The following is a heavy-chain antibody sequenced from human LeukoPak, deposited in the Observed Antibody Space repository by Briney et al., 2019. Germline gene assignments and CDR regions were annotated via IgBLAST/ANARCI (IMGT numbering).Heavy chain of an antibody. CDR3: VGQIWLWP. J-gene: IGHJ5*02. CDR1: SFTFSSYE. D-gene: IGHD5-24*01. CDR2: ISSSGTTV. Sequence: GGFLRLSCAASSFTFSSYEMNWVRQAPGKGLEWVSYISSSGTTVYYADSVKGRFTISRDNARKSLYLQVNSLRAEDAAIYYCVGQIWLWPWGQGTLLTVST. V-gene: IGHV3-48*03.